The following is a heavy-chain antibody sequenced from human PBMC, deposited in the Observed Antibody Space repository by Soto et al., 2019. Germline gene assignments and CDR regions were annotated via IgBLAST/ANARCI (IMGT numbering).Heavy chain of an antibody. J-gene: IGHJ6*02. CDR1: GYSFTSYW. V-gene: IGHV5-10-1*01. D-gene: IGHD3-22*01. CDR2: IDPSDSYT. Sequence: GESLKISCKGSGYSFTSYWISWVRQMPGKGLEWMGRIDPSDSYTNYSPSFQGHVTISADKSISTAYLQWSSLKASDTAMYYCARLSDSSGYRYYYYGMDVWGQGTTVTVS. CDR3: ARLSDSSGYRYYYYGMDV.